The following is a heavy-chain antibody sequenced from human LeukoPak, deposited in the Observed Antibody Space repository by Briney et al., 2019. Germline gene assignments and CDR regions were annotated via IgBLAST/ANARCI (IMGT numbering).Heavy chain of an antibody. D-gene: IGHD6-13*01. CDR1: GFTISTYA. Sequence: GGSLRLSCAASGFTISTYALSWVRQTPGKGLEWVSTISGGSDTTYYADSVKGRFTISRDNAKNSLYLQMNSLRAEDTAVYYCAREVKAAAASTYYFDYWGQGTLVTVSS. CDR2: ISGGSDTT. J-gene: IGHJ4*02. V-gene: IGHV3-23*01. CDR3: AREVKAAAASTYYFDY.